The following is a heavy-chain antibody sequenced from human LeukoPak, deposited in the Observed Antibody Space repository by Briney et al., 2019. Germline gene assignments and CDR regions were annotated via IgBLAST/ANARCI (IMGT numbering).Heavy chain of an antibody. CDR1: GFTFSSYA. CDR3: ARVGSSGFDY. CDR2: ISYDGSNK. V-gene: IGHV3-30-3*01. D-gene: IGHD3-10*01. J-gene: IGHJ4*02. Sequence: GGSLRLSCAASGFTFSSYAMHWVRRAPGKGLEWVAVISYDGSNKYYADSVKGRFTISRDNSKNTLYLQMNSLRAEDTAVYYCARVGSSGFDYWGQGTLVTVSS.